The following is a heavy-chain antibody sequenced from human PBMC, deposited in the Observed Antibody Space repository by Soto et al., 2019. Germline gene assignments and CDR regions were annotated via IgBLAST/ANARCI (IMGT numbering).Heavy chain of an antibody. J-gene: IGHJ4*02. CDR1: GGTFSSYT. CDR3: ASAWDTAMDYYFDY. V-gene: IGHV1-69*02. CDR2: IIPILGIA. D-gene: IGHD5-18*01. Sequence: SVKVSCKASGGTFSSYTISWVRQAPGQGLEWMGRIIPILGIANYAQKFQGRVTITADKSTSTAYMELSSLRSEDTAVYYCASAWDTAMDYYFDYWGQGTLVTVS.